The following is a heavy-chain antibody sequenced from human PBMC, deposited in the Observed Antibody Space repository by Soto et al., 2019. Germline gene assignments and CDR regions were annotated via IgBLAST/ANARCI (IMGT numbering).Heavy chain of an antibody. J-gene: IGHJ6*02. Sequence: EVQLVESGGGLVQPGGSLKLSCAASGFTFSGSAMHWVRQASGKGLEWVGRIRSKANSYATAYAASVKGRFTISRDDSKNTAYLQMNSLKTEDTAVYYCARDLVLAVAGVYYYYYGMDVWGQGTTVTVSS. CDR2: IRSKANSYAT. D-gene: IGHD6-19*01. CDR3: ARDLVLAVAGVYYYYYGMDV. V-gene: IGHV3-73*02. CDR1: GFTFSGSA.